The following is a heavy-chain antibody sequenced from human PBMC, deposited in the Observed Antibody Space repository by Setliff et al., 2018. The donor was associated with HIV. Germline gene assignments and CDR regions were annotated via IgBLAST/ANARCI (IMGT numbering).Heavy chain of an antibody. CDR1: GYSFTNYW. J-gene: IGHJ5*02. CDR2: IYPGDSDT. D-gene: IGHD1-26*01. V-gene: IGHV5-51*01. Sequence: PGESLRISCKGSGYSFTNYWVGWVRQMPGRGLEWMGIIYPGDSDTRYSPSFQGHVTISADKSIITAYLQLSSLKASDTAMYYCARADSGDYSAFDLWGQGTLVTVSS. CDR3: ARADSGDYSAFDL.